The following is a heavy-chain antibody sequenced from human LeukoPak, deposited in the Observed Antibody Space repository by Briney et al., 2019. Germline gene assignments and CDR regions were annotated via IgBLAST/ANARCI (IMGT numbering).Heavy chain of an antibody. Sequence: SQTLSLTCAISGDSVSSGTSVWNWIRQSPSRGLEWLGRTYYRSRWKNDYIISVKSRITITPDTSRNQFSLQLSSVTPEDTAVYYCAREGAGAETAFDYWGQGTLVTVSS. CDR2: TYYRSRWKN. CDR1: GDSVSSGTSV. CDR3: AREGAGAETAFDY. V-gene: IGHV6-1*01. D-gene: IGHD2-21*02. J-gene: IGHJ4*02.